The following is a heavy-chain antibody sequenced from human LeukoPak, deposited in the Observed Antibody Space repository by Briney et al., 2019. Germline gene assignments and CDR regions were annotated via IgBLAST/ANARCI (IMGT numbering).Heavy chain of an antibody. D-gene: IGHD3-10*01. J-gene: IGHJ3*02. CDR3: AKSILGYGSGIDAFDI. V-gene: IGHV3-11*01. CDR2: ISVRGITI. CDR1: GFNFSASY. Sequence: GGSLRLSCAASGFNFSASYMSWIRQSPGKGLEWVSYISVRGITINYADSVKGRFSIFRDDVKGSLFLQLNSLRAEDTALYYCAKSILGYGSGIDAFDIWGQGTMVTVSS.